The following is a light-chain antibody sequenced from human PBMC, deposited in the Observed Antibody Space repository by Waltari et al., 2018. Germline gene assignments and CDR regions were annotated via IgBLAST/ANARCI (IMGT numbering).Light chain of an antibody. CDR3: GSYTSSGTLL. CDR1: SSVIWCYDY. J-gene: IGLJ3*02. CDR2: DVT. V-gene: IGLV2-14*01. Sequence: QSALTQPASVSGSPGQSITISCTGPSSVIWCYDYVAWYQQHPGKVPKLMIYDVTKRPSGVSDRFSGSKSGNTASLTISGLQADDEADYYCGSYTSSGTLLFGGGTTLTVL.